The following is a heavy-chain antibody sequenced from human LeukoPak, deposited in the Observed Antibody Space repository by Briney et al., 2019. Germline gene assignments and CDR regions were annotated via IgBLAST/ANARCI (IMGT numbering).Heavy chain of an antibody. Sequence: RASVKVSCKASGGTFSSYAISWVRQAPGQGLEWMGGIIPIFGTANYAQKFQGRVTITTDESTSTAYMELSSLRSEDTAVYYCARGKDLDFPDALDIWGQGTMVTVSS. V-gene: IGHV1-69*05. CDR1: GGTFSSYA. CDR2: IIPIFGTA. D-gene: IGHD2/OR15-2a*01. J-gene: IGHJ3*02. CDR3: ARGKDLDFPDALDI.